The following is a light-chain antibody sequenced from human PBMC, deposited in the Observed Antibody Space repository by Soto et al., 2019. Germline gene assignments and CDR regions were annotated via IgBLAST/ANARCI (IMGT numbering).Light chain of an antibody. J-gene: IGKJ1*01. CDR1: QSADKY. CDR2: DAS. CDR3: PPYGSSRT. Sequence: NHSPSTVRWSRGESSSRSLRASQSADKYLVWYQQKPGQAPRLLIYDASNRATGIPARLSGRESGTEFTLTFRSLESEDFPVYYCPPYGSSRTIGHGTKVDIK. V-gene: IGKV3-20*01.